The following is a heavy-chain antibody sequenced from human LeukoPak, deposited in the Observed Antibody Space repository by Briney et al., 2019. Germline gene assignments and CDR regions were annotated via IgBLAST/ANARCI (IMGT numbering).Heavy chain of an antibody. CDR3: TRGTDGLWDF. CDR2: ISSSSDYI. J-gene: IGHJ4*02. Sequence: MTGGSLRLSCVVSGLTSTGYSMAWVRQAPGKGLEWVSSISSSSDYIFYADSVKGRFTISRDNAKNSLYLQMNSLRAEDTAVYYCTRGTDGLWDFWGQGTLVTVSS. V-gene: IGHV3-21*06. D-gene: IGHD2-8*01. CDR1: GLTSTGYS.